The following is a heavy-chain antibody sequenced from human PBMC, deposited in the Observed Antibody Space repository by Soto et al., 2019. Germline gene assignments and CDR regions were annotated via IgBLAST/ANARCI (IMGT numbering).Heavy chain of an antibody. Sequence: QVQLQESGPGLVKPSGTLSLTCAVSGGSISSSNWWSWVRQPPGKGLGGIGEIYHSGSPNDNPSLRRRDXXSXDXXKNQFSLKLSSVTAADTAVYYCAKEGGGYSYGIGDWGQGTLVTVSS. V-gene: IGHV4-4*02. CDR2: IYHSGSP. CDR1: GGSISSSNW. D-gene: IGHD5-18*01. J-gene: IGHJ4*02. CDR3: AKEGGGYSYGIGD.